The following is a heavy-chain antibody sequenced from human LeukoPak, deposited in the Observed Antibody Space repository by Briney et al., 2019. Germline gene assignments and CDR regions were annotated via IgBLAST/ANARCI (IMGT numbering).Heavy chain of an antibody. CDR1: GFTFSSYS. Sequence: PGGSLRLSCAASGFTFSSYSMNWVRQAPGKGLEWVSSISSSSSYIYYADSVKGRFTISRDNAKNSLYLQMNSLRAEDTAVYYCARDEGGSYPYYLDYWGQGTLVTVSS. D-gene: IGHD1-26*01. CDR3: ARDEGGSYPYYLDY. V-gene: IGHV3-21*01. J-gene: IGHJ4*02. CDR2: ISSSSSYI.